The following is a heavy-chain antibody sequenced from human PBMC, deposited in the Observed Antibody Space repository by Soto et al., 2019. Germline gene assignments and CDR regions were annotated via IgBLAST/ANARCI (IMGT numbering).Heavy chain of an antibody. V-gene: IGHV4-59*12. CDR1: GGSISSYY. Sequence: PSETLSLTCTVSGGSISSYYWSWLRQSPGKGLEWIGYIYYSGRLNYNPSLESRVTISADTFKNQFSLKLSSVTAADSAVYYCAKDGVAGGPDAFDIWGQGTMVTVSS. CDR3: AKDGVAGGPDAFDI. J-gene: IGHJ3*02. D-gene: IGHD2-15*01. CDR2: IYYSGRL.